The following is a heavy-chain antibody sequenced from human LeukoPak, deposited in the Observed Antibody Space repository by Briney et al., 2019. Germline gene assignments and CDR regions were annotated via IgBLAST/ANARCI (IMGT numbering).Heavy chain of an antibody. Sequence: GGSLRLSCAASGFTFSSYWMTWVRQAPGKGLEWVANIKKDGSEKYYVDSVKGRFTISRDNAKTSLYLQMNSLRAEDTAVYYCARDLSGVAGYTYGRGIDYWGQGTLVTVSS. CDR1: GFTFSSYW. J-gene: IGHJ4*02. D-gene: IGHD5-18*01. V-gene: IGHV3-7*01. CDR2: IKKDGSEK. CDR3: ARDLSGVAGYTYGRGIDY.